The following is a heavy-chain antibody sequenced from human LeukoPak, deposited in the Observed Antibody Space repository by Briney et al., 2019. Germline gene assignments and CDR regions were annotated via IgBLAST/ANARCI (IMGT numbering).Heavy chain of an antibody. D-gene: IGHD3-9*01. Sequence: GGSLRLSCAASGFTFSEYAMTWVRQAPGKGLEWVSSISGIGDSTYYADSVKGRFTISRDNSKNTVYLQMNSLRAEDTAVYYCAKVALRGAILTGYFALDYWGQGTLVTVSS. J-gene: IGHJ4*02. V-gene: IGHV3-23*01. CDR1: GFTFSEYA. CDR2: ISGIGDST. CDR3: AKVALRGAILTGYFALDY.